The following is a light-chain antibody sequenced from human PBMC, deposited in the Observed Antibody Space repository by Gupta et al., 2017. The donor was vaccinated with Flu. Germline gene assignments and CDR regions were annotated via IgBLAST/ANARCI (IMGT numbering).Light chain of an antibody. V-gene: IGKV1-5*03. CDR3: QQYNSFPWT. CDR1: QSISSW. Sequence: DIQMTQSPSTLSASLGDRVTITCRASQSISSWLAWYQQKPGKAPKLLIYKASSLESGVPSRFSGSGSGTEFTLTISCLQPDDFATYYCQQYNSFPWTFGQGTKVEI. J-gene: IGKJ1*01. CDR2: KAS.